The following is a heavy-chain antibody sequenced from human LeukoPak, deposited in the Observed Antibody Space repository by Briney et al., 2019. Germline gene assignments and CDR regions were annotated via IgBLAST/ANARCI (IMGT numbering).Heavy chain of an antibody. CDR2: FDPEDGET. J-gene: IGHJ4*02. CDR3: ATTGSDGIDY. D-gene: IGHD1-1*01. CDR1: GYTLTELS. Sequence: ASVKVSCKVSGYTLTELSMHWVRQAPGKGLEWMGGFDPEDGETIYAQKLQGRVTMTTDTSTSTAYMELRSLRSDDTAVYYCATTGSDGIDYWGQGTLVTVSS. V-gene: IGHV1-24*01.